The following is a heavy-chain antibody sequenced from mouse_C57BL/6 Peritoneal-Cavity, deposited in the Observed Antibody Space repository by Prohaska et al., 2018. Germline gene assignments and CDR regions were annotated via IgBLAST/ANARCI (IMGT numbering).Heavy chain of an antibody. J-gene: IGHJ2*01. V-gene: IGHV1-59*01. CDR2: IDPSDSYT. CDR1: GYTFTSYW. D-gene: IGHD2-4*01. CDR3: ASTRNYDPFDY. Sequence: QVQLQQPGDELVRPGTSVKLSCKASGYTFTSYWMHWVKQRPGQGLEWIGVIDPSDSYTNYNQKFKGKATLTVDTSSSTAYMQLSSLTSEDSAVYYCASTRNYDPFDYWGQGTTLTVSS.